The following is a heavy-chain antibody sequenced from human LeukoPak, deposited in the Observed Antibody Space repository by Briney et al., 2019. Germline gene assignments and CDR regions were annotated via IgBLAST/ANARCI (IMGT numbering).Heavy chain of an antibody. Sequence: GGSLRLSCAASGFTVSSNYMSWVRQAPGKGLEWVSVIYSGGSTYYADSVKGRFTISRDNSKNTLYLQMNSLRAEDTAVYYCARVSVGYCTNGVCSNWFDPWGQGTLVTVSS. D-gene: IGHD2-8*01. CDR2: IYSGGST. CDR3: ARVSVGYCTNGVCSNWFDP. J-gene: IGHJ5*02. V-gene: IGHV3-53*01. CDR1: GFTVSSNY.